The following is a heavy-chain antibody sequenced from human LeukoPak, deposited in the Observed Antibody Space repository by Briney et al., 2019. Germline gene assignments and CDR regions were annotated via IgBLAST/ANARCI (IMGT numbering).Heavy chain of an antibody. CDR3: ARGGDPYYYDSSGQFDY. D-gene: IGHD3-22*01. CDR1: GGSISSGDYY. Sequence: SETLSLTCTVSGGSISSGDYYWGWIRQPPGKGLEWIGSIHHSGSTYYNPSLKSRVTISVDRSKNQFSLKLSSVTAADTAVYYCARGGDPYYYDSSGQFDYWGQGTLVTVSS. V-gene: IGHV4-39*07. CDR2: IHHSGST. J-gene: IGHJ4*02.